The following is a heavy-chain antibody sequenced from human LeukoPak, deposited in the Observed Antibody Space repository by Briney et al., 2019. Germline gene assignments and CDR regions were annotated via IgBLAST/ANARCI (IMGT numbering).Heavy chain of an antibody. CDR2: IYSGGST. D-gene: IGHD2-15*01. J-gene: IGHJ3*02. Sequence: TGGSLRLSCAASGFTVSSNYMSWVRQAPGKGLEWVSVIYSGGSTYYADSVKGRFTISRDNSKNTLYLQMNSLRAEDTAVYYCARDGCSGGSCYHDAFDICGQGTMVTVSS. CDR1: GFTVSSNY. V-gene: IGHV3-66*01. CDR3: ARDGCSGGSCYHDAFDI.